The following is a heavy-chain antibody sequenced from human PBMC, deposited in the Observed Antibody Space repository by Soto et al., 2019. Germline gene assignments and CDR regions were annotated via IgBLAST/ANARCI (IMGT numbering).Heavy chain of an antibody. V-gene: IGHV3-23*01. CDR2: IGGAGNDI. CDR1: GFAFSNFH. D-gene: IGHD1-26*01. CDR3: AKRFSDAWEAGMDV. J-gene: IGHJ6*02. Sequence: EMQVLESGGGLVQPGGSLRLSCAASGFAFSNFHMNWVGQAPGKGLQWVATIGGAGNDIHYADSVEGRFTVSRVNSKNTLHLQMDGLRDEDTAIYYCAKRFSDAWEAGMDVWGQGTTVTVSS.